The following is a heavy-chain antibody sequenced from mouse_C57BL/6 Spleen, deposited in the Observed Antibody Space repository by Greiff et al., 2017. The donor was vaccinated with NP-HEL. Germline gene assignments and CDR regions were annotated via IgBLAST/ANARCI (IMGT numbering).Heavy chain of an antibody. J-gene: IGHJ2*01. V-gene: IGHV1-81*01. CDR3: ARWGSTVVAVDY. Sequence: VHLVESGAELARPGASVKLSCKASGYTFTSYGISWVKQRTGQGLEWIGEIYPRSGNTYYNEKFKGKATLTADKSSSTAYMELRSLTSEDSAVYFCARWGSTVVAVDYWGQGTTLTVSS. D-gene: IGHD1-1*01. CDR2: IYPRSGNT. CDR1: GYTFTSYG.